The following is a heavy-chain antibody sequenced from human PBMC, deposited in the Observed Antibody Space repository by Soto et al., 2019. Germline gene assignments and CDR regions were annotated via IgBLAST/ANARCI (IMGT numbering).Heavy chain of an antibody. J-gene: IGHJ5*02. CDR2: IDNDGSSP. CDR3: VRDRPHNWFDP. V-gene: IGHV3-74*01. CDR1: GFTFSSYW. Sequence: EGQLVESGGGLVQPGESLRLSCAASGFTFSSYWMHWVRQVPGKGLVWVSRIDNDGSSPAYAESVKGRFTISRDNAKNTVYLQMNSLRAEDTAMYYCVRDRPHNWFDPWGQGTLVTVSS.